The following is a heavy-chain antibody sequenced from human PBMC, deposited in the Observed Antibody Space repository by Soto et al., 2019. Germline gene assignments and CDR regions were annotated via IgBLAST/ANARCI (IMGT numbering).Heavy chain of an antibody. CDR2: INAGNGNT. CDR3: ARQDYSMETLLDY. Sequence: QVQLVQSGAEVKKPGASVKVSCKASGYTFTSYAMHWVRQAPGQRLEWMGWINAGNGNTKYSQKFQGRVTITRDTSASTAYMELSSLRSEDTAAYYCARQDYSMETLLDYWGQGTLVTVSS. CDR1: GYTFTSYA. J-gene: IGHJ4*02. D-gene: IGHD4-4*01. V-gene: IGHV1-3*01.